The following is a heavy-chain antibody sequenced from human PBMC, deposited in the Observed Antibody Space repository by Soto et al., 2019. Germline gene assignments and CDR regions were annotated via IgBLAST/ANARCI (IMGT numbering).Heavy chain of an antibody. CDR3: ARGGDSSPYYYYYYGMDV. D-gene: IGHD6-13*01. Sequence: RASVKVSCKASGYTFTSYGISWVRQAPGQGLEWMGWISAYNGNTNYAQKLQGRVTMTTDTSTSTAYMELRSLRSEDTAVYYCARGGDSSPYYYYYYGMDVWGQGTTVTVSS. CDR2: ISAYNGNT. CDR1: GYTFTSYG. J-gene: IGHJ6*02. V-gene: IGHV1-18*04.